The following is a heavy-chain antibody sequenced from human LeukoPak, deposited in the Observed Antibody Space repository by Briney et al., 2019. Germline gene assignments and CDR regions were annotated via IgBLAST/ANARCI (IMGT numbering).Heavy chain of an antibody. CDR1: GFTFSSYG. Sequence: GGSLRLSCAASGFTFSSYGMTWVRQAPGKGLEWVSDISGSGIRRDYEDSVKGRFTISRDIFKNTVYLQMNSLRAEDTAVYYCAREGATTAFDYWGQGTLVTVSS. J-gene: IGHJ4*02. CDR2: ISGSGIRR. V-gene: IGHV3-23*01. CDR3: AREGATTAFDY. D-gene: IGHD1-26*01.